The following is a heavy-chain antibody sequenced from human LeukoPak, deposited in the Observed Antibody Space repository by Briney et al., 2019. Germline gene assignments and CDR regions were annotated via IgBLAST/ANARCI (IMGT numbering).Heavy chain of an antibody. Sequence: GGSLRLSCAASGFTFSTYAVHWVRQAPGKGLEWVAVISSGGSDKYHAGSVKGRFTISRDNSKNTLYLQMNSLRAEDTAVYHCAKKSGDHFHFDFWGQGTLVTVSS. J-gene: IGHJ4*02. D-gene: IGHD2-21*01. CDR2: ISSGGSDK. CDR1: GFTFSTYA. V-gene: IGHV3-30*18. CDR3: AKKSGDHFHFDF.